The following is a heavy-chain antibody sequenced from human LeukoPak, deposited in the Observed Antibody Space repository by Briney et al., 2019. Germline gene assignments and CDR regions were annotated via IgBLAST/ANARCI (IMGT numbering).Heavy chain of an antibody. CDR2: ISSSSSTI. J-gene: IGHJ4*02. CDR1: GFTFSSYS. V-gene: IGHV3-48*02. D-gene: IGHD6-13*01. CDR3: ARVGYSSSWYFVDY. Sequence: GGSLRLSCAASGFTFSSYSMNWVRQAPGKGLEWVSYISSSSSTIYYADSVKGRFTISRDNAKNSLYLQMNSLRDEDTAVYYCARVGYSSSWYFVDYWGQGTLVTVPS.